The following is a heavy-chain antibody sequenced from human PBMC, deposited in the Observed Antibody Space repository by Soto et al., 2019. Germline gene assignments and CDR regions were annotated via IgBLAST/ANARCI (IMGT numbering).Heavy chain of an antibody. Sequence: GGSLRLSCAASGFTFDDYAMHWVRQAPGKGLEWVSGISWNSGSIGYADSVKGRFTISRDNAKNSLYLQMNSLRAEDTALYYCAKGTTEYSSSWYSGPESDAPTQNHDYWGQGTLVTVSS. CDR2: ISWNSGSI. D-gene: IGHD6-13*01. CDR1: GFTFDDYA. J-gene: IGHJ4*02. CDR3: AKGTTEYSSSWYSGPESDAPTQNHDY. V-gene: IGHV3-9*01.